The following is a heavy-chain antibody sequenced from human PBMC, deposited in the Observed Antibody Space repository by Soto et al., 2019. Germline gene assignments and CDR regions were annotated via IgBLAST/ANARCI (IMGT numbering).Heavy chain of an antibody. CDR2: ISYDGSNK. Sequence: PGGSLRLSCAASGFTFSSYGMHWVRQAPGKGLEWVAVISYDGSNKYYSESVKGRFTISRDNSKNTVFLEMSSLRAEDTAVYYCARGNYGASGIDYWGPGALGTVPQ. J-gene: IGHJ4*02. D-gene: IGHD1-7*01. CDR1: GFTFSSYG. V-gene: IGHV3-30*03. CDR3: ARGNYGASGIDY.